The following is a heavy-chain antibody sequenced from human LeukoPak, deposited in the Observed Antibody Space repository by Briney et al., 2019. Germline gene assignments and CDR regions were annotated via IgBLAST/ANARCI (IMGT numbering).Heavy chain of an antibody. CDR1: GFTVSSNY. CDR3: ARGARRICSSTSCPFDP. D-gene: IGHD2-2*01. V-gene: IGHV3-53*01. J-gene: IGHJ5*02. Sequence: GGSLRLSCAASGFTVSSNYMSWVRQAPGKGLEWVSVIYISGNTYYADSVKGRFTISRDNSKNTLYLQMNSLRAEDTAVYYCARGARRICSSTSCPFDPWGQGTLVSVSS. CDR2: IYISGNT.